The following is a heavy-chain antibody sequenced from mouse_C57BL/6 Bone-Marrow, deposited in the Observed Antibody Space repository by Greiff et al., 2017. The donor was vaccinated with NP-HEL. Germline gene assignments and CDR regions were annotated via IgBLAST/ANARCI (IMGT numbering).Heavy chain of an antibody. D-gene: IGHD2-1*01. Sequence: EVKLMESGGGLVQSGRSLRLSCATSGFTFSDFYMEWVRQAPGKGPAWIAASRNKANDYTTEYSASVKGRFIVSRDTSQSILYLQMNALRAEDTAIYYCARDADYGNYFDYWGQGTTLTVSS. V-gene: IGHV7-1*01. CDR3: ARDADYGNYFDY. J-gene: IGHJ2*01. CDR1: GFTFSDFY. CDR2: SRNKANDYTT.